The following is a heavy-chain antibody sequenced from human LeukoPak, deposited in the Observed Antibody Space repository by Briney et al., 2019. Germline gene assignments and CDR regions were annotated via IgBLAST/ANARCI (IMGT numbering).Heavy chain of an antibody. CDR1: GGTFISYA. CDR2: IIPIFGTA. CDR3: ARVRFLEWLGMDV. J-gene: IGHJ6*02. D-gene: IGHD3-3*01. Sequence: SVKVSCKASGGTFISYAISWVRQAPGQGLEWMGGIIPIFGTANYAQKFQGRVTITADESTSTAYMELSSLRSEDTAVYYCARVRFLEWLGMDVWGQGTTVTVSS. V-gene: IGHV1-69*01.